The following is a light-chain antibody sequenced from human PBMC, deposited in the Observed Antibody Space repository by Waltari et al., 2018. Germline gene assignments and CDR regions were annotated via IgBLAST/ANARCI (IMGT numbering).Light chain of an antibody. CDR3: HSIDSRGTWV. Sequence: SYELVQPPSVSVSPRQTAKITCSGDALAHQYAYWYQKKPGQAPILMIYKDTERPSWVPVRFSGSTSGTTVTLTISGVQAEDESEYYCHSIDSRGTWVFGGGTKLTVL. V-gene: IGLV3-25*03. CDR1: ALAHQY. J-gene: IGLJ3*02. CDR2: KDT.